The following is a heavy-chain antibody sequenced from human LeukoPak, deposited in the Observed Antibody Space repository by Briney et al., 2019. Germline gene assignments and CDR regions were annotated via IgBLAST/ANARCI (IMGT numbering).Heavy chain of an antibody. CDR1: GFTFSDHW. J-gene: IGHJ4*02. D-gene: IGHD4/OR15-4a*01. Sequence: GGSLRLSCAASGFTFSDHWMSWFRQVPGKGLEWVADIKKDGSEKNEVDSAKGRFTISRDNAKISLYLEMNSLRAEDTAVYYCARGPSYGARCDYLDYWGQGALVTVSS. CDR2: IKKDGSEK. CDR3: ARGPSYGARCDYLDY. V-gene: IGHV3-7*01.